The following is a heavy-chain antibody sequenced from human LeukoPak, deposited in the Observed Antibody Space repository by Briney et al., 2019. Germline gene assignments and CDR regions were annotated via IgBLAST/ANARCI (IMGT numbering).Heavy chain of an antibody. CDR3: ARLHGGKGQYYFDY. D-gene: IGHD4-23*01. Sequence: PSETLSLTCTVSGGSISSYYWSWVRQPPGKRKEWIGYISTSGSTNSNPSLKSRVTISVDTSKNQFSLNLSSVTAADTAVYYCARLHGGKGQYYFDYWGQGTLVTVSS. CDR1: GGSISSYY. CDR2: ISTSGST. V-gene: IGHV4-4*09. J-gene: IGHJ4*02.